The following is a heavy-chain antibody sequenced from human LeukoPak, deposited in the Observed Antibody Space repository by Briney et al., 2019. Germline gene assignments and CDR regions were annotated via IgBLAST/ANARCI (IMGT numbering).Heavy chain of an antibody. CDR3: VREGSGSTHYMDV. D-gene: IGHD3-10*01. CDR2: ISGSGTDI. J-gene: IGHJ6*03. Sequence: GGSLRLSCEASGFTFSDPYMSWIRQAPGKGLECLSYISGSGTDINYADSVRGRFTISRDNAKNLLYLQMNDLRVEDTAVYYCVREGSGSTHYMDVWGKGTTVTVSS. V-gene: IGHV3-11*04. CDR1: GFTFSDPY.